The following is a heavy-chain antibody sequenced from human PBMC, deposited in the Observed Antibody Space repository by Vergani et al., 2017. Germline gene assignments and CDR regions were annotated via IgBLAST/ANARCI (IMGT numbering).Heavy chain of an antibody. CDR1: GFTFSSYA. V-gene: IGHV3-30-3*01. CDR2: ISYDGSNK. J-gene: IGHJ1*01. CDR3: AADGDYGVVGYFQH. Sequence: QVQLVESGGGVVQPGRSLRLSCAASGFTFSSYAMHWVRQAPGKGLEWVAVISYDGSNKYYADSVKGRFTISRDNSKNTLYLQMNSLRAEDTAVYYCAADGDYGVVGYFQHWGQGTLVTVSS. D-gene: IGHD4-17*01.